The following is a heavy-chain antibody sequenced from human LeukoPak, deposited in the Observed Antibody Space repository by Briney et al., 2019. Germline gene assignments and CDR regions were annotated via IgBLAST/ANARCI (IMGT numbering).Heavy chain of an antibody. Sequence: PGGSLRLSCAASGFIFSRYWMNWVRQAPGKGLEWVAHIKGDGNEKNYVDSVKGRFSSSRDNARNSLYLQMDSLRAEDTAVYYCAKEGAYPIITYDSWGQGALVSVS. J-gene: IGHJ5*01. CDR1: GFIFSRYW. CDR2: IKGDGNEK. CDR3: AKEGAYPIITYDS. V-gene: IGHV3-7*01. D-gene: IGHD3-10*01.